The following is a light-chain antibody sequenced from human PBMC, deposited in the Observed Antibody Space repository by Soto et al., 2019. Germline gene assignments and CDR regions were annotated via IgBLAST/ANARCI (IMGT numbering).Light chain of an antibody. CDR1: SSDVGGYNF. V-gene: IGLV2-14*01. J-gene: IGLJ2*01. Sequence: QSALTQPASVSGSPGQSINISCTGTSSDVGGYNFVFWYQHHPGKAPKLMIYEVNNRPSGVPARFSGSKSDTSASLAISGLRSEDDADYYCGGWDDSLSGPVFGGGTKVTVL. CDR2: EVN. CDR3: GGWDDSLSGPV.